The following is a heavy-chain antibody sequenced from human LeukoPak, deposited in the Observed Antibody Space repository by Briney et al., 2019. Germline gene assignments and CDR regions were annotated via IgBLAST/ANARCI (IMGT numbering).Heavy chain of an antibody. CDR1: GFTFSSYS. D-gene: IGHD3-22*01. CDR2: ISGSGGST. CDR3: AKTPYYYDSSGFDP. J-gene: IGHJ5*02. Sequence: GGSLRLSCAASGFTFSSYSMNWVRQAPGKGLEWVSAISGSGGSTYYADSVKGRFTISRDNSKNTLYLQMNSLRAEDTAVYYCAKTPYYYDSSGFDPWGQGTLVTVSS. V-gene: IGHV3-23*01.